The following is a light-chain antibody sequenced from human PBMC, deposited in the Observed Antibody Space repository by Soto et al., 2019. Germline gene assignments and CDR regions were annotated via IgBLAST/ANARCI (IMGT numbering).Light chain of an antibody. CDR3: QERSNWT. CDR1: VMISTY. CDR2: DAS. Sequence: EIVLTQSPATLSLSPGQRATLSCRASVMISTYVAWYQQKPVQAPMLLIYDASNRATGVPARFSGSGSGTDFTLTISALEPEDFAVYYCQERSNWTFGRGTKVEI. V-gene: IGKV3-11*01. J-gene: IGKJ1*01.